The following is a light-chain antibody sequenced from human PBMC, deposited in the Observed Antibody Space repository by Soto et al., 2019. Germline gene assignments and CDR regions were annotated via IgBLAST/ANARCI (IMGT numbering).Light chain of an antibody. CDR3: QQYHNWPIT. V-gene: IGKV3-15*01. J-gene: IGKJ5*01. CDR2: DAS. CDR1: QSVSSD. Sequence: EIVITQSPATLSVSPGERATVSCRASQSVSSDLAWYQQKPGQAPRLLMYDASTRATGIPARFSGSGSGTEFTLTISSLQSEDFAVYYCQQYHNWPITFGQGTRLEIK.